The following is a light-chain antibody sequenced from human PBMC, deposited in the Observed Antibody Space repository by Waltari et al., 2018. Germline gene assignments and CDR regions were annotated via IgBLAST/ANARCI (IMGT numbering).Light chain of an antibody. Sequence: QSVLTQPPSVSGAPGQRVTISCTGSSSNIGANYDVNWYHQLPGTAPKLLIYGDNNRPSGVPDRFSVSKSGTSASLAITGLQAEDEADYYCQSYDRSLAGSYVFGSGTEVTVL. CDR2: GDN. V-gene: IGLV1-40*01. J-gene: IGLJ1*01. CDR1: SSNIGANYD. CDR3: QSYDRSLAGSYV.